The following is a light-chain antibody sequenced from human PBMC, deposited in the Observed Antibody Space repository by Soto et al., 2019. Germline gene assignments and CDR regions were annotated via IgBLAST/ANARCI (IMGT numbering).Light chain of an antibody. CDR3: QQYENSVMYT. J-gene: IGKJ2*01. Sequence: EIVLTQSPGTLSLSPGERATLSCRASQSVRSSFFAWYQQKPGQAPRLLIYDVSVRATGIPDRFSGSGSGTGVTLTIIRLEPEDFAVYYCQQYENSVMYTFGQGTKLEIK. CDR2: DVS. CDR1: QSVRSSF. V-gene: IGKV3-20*01.